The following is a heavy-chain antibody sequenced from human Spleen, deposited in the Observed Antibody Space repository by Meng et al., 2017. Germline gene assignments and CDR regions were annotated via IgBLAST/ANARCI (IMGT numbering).Heavy chain of an antibody. CDR3: ARDNGYNYGYGY. D-gene: IGHD5-18*01. J-gene: IGHJ4*02. CDR1: GSTFNNYG. Sequence: VQVGQSGAEVKKPWSSVKFSCQASGSTFNNYGINLVRQAPGQGLEWLGGIIPISGNVYYGQRFQGRVTFNADESTSTAYMELSSLTSDDTAVYYCARDNGYNYGYGYWGQGTLVTVSS. V-gene: IGHV1-69*01. CDR2: IIPISGNV.